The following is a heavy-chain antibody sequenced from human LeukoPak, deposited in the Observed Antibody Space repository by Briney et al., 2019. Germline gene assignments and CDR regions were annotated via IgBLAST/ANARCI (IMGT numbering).Heavy chain of an antibody. CDR2: IFSDGYTK. V-gene: IGHV3-33*01. J-gene: IGHJ4*02. CDR3: ARASGPFDF. Sequence: PGGSLRLSCAASGFIFSTYGLHWVRQAPGKGLEWVAVIFSDGYTKYYAASVKDRFTISRGNSKNTLYLHMNSLIPGDTGVYYCARASGPFDFWGQGTLLTVSS. D-gene: IGHD3-10*01. CDR1: GFIFSTYG.